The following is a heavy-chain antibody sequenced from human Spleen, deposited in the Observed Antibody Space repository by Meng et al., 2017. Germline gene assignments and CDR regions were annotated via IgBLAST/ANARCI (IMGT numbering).Heavy chain of an antibody. CDR2: ISVSGGNT. D-gene: IGHD6-19*01. CDR3: ARANVDVSGSDY. Sequence: GESLKISCAASGFTFSSYAMNWVRQAPGKGLEWVSLISVSGGNTYYADSVKGRFTISRDNSKNTLYLQMNSLRAEDTAVYYCARANVDVSGSDYWGQGSLVTVSS. CDR1: GFTFSSYA. V-gene: IGHV3-23*01. J-gene: IGHJ4*02.